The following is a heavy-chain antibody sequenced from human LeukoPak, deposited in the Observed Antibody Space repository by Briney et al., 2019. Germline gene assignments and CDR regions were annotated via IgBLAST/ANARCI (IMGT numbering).Heavy chain of an antibody. V-gene: IGHV3-9*01. CDR3: AKGDRNSYYSFDY. CDR2: ISWNSATI. Sequence: GGSLRLSCAASGFTFDDYATHWVRQAPGKGLEWVSGISWNSATIGYADSVKGRFTISRDNAKNSLYLQMNSLKPEDSAFYYCAKGDRNSYYSFDYWGQGALVTVSS. CDR1: GFTFDDYA. J-gene: IGHJ4*02. D-gene: IGHD1-26*01.